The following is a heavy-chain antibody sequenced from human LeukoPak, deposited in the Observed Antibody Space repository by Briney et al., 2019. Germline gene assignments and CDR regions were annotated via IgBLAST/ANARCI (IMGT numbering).Heavy chain of an antibody. J-gene: IGHJ4*02. CDR3: ARGWNSGYDYDS. D-gene: IGHD5-12*01. V-gene: IGHV1-2*02. Sequence: GASVKVSCKSSGYTFTGYYIHWVRQAPGQGPERMGWINPNSGGTNYAQKFQGRVTMTRDTSIYTAYMELSRLRSDDTAVYYCARGWNSGYDYDSWGQGTLVTVSS. CDR2: INPNSGGT. CDR1: GYTFTGYY.